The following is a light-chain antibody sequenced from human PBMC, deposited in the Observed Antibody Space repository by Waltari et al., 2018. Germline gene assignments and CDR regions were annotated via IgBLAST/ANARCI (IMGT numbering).Light chain of an antibody. Sequence: QSVLRQSPSVSGAPGQRLTISCTGSNSNIGAGYDVHWYQQFPGRVPKLLLFGNSNRPSGVPDRFSGSKSGTSASLAIAGLQLEDEADYYCQSYDRSLSGWVFGGGTK. CDR2: GNS. CDR3: QSYDRSLSGWV. J-gene: IGLJ3*02. CDR1: NSNIGAGYD. V-gene: IGLV1-40*01.